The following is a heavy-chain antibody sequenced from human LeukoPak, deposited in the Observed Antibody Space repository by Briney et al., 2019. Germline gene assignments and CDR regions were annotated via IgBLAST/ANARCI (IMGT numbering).Heavy chain of an antibody. CDR2: ISGSGGNT. J-gene: IGHJ4*02. CDR1: GFTFSSYA. D-gene: IGHD3-22*01. CDR3: AKGMSATSGYLELEY. Sequence: GRSLRLSCAASGFTFSSYAMSWVRQSPGNGLEWVSSISGSGGNTYSADSVKGRCTISRDNSKKTLYLQMNSLRAEDTAVYCCAKGMSATSGYLELEYWGQGTLVTVFS. V-gene: IGHV3-23*01.